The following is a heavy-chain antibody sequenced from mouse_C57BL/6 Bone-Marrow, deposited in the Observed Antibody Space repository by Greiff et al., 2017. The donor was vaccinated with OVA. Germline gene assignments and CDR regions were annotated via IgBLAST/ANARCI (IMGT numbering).Heavy chain of an antibody. D-gene: IGHD1-1*01. CDR1: GYTFTSYW. J-gene: IGHJ2*01. CDR3: ARDSLYGSSYGY. V-gene: IGHV1-69*01. Sequence: VQLQQSGAELVMPGASVKLSCKASGYTFTSYWMHWVKQRPGQGLEWIGEIDPSDSYTNYNQKFKGKSTLTVDKSSSTACMQLSSLTSEDSAVYYCARDSLYGSSYGYWGQGTTLTVSS. CDR2: IDPSDSYT.